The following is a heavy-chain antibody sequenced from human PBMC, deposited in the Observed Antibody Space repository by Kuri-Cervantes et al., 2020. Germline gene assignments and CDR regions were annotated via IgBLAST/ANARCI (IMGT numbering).Heavy chain of an antibody. CDR3: ARGVPYGDYADY. CDR2: IYHSGST. Sequence: GSLRLSCAVSGGSISGTNWWSWVRQPPGTGLEWIGKIYHSGSTIYNPSLKSRVTISVDKSRNLFSLKLSSVTAADTAVYYCARGVPYGDYADYWGQGTLVTDSS. J-gene: IGHJ4*02. V-gene: IGHV4-4*02. CDR1: GGSISGTNW. D-gene: IGHD4-17*01.